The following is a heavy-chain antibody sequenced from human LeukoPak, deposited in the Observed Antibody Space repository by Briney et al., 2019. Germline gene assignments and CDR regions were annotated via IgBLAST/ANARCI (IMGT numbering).Heavy chain of an antibody. Sequence: GESLKISCKGSGYSFTSYWIGWVRQMPGKGLEWMGIIYPGDSDTRYSPSFQGQVTISADRSISTAYLQWSSLKASDTAMYYCARLYYYDSSGYSTIDAFDIWGQGTMVTVSS. V-gene: IGHV5-51*01. CDR1: GYSFTSYW. CDR3: ARLYYYDSSGYSTIDAFDI. J-gene: IGHJ3*02. CDR2: IYPGDSDT. D-gene: IGHD3-22*01.